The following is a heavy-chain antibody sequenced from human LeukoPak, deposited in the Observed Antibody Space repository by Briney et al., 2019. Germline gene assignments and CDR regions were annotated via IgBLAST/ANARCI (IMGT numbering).Heavy chain of an antibody. CDR3: ARLVHYYGSGRPNPYFDY. V-gene: IGHV3-30-3*01. CDR2: ISYDGSNK. J-gene: IGHJ4*02. Sequence: GRSLRLSCAASGFTFSSYAMHWVRQAPGKGLEWVAVISYDGSNKYYADSVKGRFTISRDNSKNTLYLQMNSLRAEDTAVYYCARLVHYYGSGRPNPYFDYWGQGTLVTVSS. D-gene: IGHD3-10*01. CDR1: GFTFSSYA.